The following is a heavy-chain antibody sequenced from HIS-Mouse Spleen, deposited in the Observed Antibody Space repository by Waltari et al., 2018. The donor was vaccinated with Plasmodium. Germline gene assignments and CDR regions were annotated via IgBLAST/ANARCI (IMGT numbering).Heavy chain of an antibody. CDR1: GSTFVSCW. J-gene: IGHJ2*01. V-gene: IGHV3-7*01. Sequence: EVQLVESGGGLVQPGGSRRVSCAASGSTFVSCWRSWVRQDPGKGLEWVDNIKQDGSEKYYVDSVKGRFTISRDNAKNSLYLQMNSLRAEDTAVYYCASSWYWYFDLWGRGTLVTVSS. CDR3: ASSWYWYFDL. D-gene: IGHD6-13*01. CDR2: IKQDGSEK.